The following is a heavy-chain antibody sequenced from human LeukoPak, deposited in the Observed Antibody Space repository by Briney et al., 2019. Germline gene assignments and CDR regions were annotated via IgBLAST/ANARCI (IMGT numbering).Heavy chain of an antibody. CDR3: AKDNYDSSGYPDAFDI. CDR2: ISGSGGST. CDR1: GFTFSSYA. D-gene: IGHD3-22*01. J-gene: IGHJ3*02. Sequence: GGSLRLSCAASGFTFSSYAMSWVRQAPGKGLEWVSAISGSGGSTYYADSVEGRFTISRDNSKNTLYLQMNSLRAEDTAVYYCAKDNYDSSGYPDAFDIWGQGTMVTVSS. V-gene: IGHV3-23*01.